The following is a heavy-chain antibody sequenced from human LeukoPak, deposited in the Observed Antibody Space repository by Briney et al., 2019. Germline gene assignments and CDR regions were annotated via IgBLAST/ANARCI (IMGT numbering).Heavy chain of an antibody. J-gene: IGHJ3*02. CDR2: ISYDGSNK. V-gene: IGHV3-30*04. CDR3: ARDRIAVAGTRYAFDI. Sequence: GGSLRLSCAASGFTFSSYAMHWVRQAPGKGLEWVAVISYDGSNKYYADSVKGRFTISRDNPKNTLYLQMNSLRAEDTAVYYCARDRIAVAGTRYAFDIWGQGTMVTVSS. CDR1: GFTFSSYA. D-gene: IGHD6-19*01.